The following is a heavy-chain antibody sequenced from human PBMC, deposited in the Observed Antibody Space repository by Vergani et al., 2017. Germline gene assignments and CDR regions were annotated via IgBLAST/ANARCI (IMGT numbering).Heavy chain of an antibody. D-gene: IGHD2-2*01. CDR2: IYHSGST. J-gene: IGHJ5*02. Sequence: QVQLQESGPGLVKPSETLSLTCAVSGYSISSGYYWGWIRQPPGKGLEWIGSIYHSGSTYYNPSLKSRVTISVDTSKNQFSLKLSSVTAADTAVYYCARHVVFVVVPAAILIGESEGNWFDPWGQGTLVTVSS. CDR1: GYSISSGYY. V-gene: IGHV4-38-2*01. CDR3: ARHVVFVVVPAAILIGESEGNWFDP.